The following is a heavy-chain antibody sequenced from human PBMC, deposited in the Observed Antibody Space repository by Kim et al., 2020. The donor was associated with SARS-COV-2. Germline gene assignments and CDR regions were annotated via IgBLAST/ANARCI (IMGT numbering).Heavy chain of an antibody. J-gene: IGHJ4*02. CDR2: INHSGST. CDR3: ARGSVGVKN. CDR1: GGSFSGYY. Sequence: SETLSLTCAVYGGSFSGYYWSWIRQPPGKGLEWIGEINHSGSTNYNPSLKRRVTISVDTSKNQFSLKLSSVTAADTAVYYCARGSVGVKNWGTVTLVT. V-gene: IGHV4-34*01. D-gene: IGHD3-22*01.